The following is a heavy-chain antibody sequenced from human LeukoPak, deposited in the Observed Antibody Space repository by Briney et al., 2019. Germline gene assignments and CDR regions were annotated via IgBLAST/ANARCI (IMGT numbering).Heavy chain of an antibody. CDR3: ARGPLGYFDWFHRYYYYYMDV. D-gene: IGHD3-9*01. J-gene: IGHJ6*03. CDR2: ISAYNGNT. Sequence: ASVKVSCKPSGYTFTSYGISWVRQAPGQGLEWMGWISAYNGNTNYAQKLQGRVTMTTDTSTSTAYMELRSLRSDDTAVYYCARGPLGYFDWFHRYYYYYMDVWGKGTTVTISS. CDR1: GYTFTSYG. V-gene: IGHV1-18*01.